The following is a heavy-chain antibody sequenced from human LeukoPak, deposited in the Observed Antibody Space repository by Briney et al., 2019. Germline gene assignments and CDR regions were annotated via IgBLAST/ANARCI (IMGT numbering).Heavy chain of an antibody. CDR3: ARAPFVDTYYYDSGSYFLNWFDP. CDR2: IYYSGST. V-gene: IGHV4-30-4*01. CDR1: GGSISSGDHY. J-gene: IGHJ5*02. D-gene: IGHD3-10*01. Sequence: SQTLSLTCTVSGGSISSGDHYWSWIRQPPGKGLEWIAYIYYSGSTYYNPSLKSRVTISVDTSKNQFSLKLSSVTAANTAVYYCARAPFVDTYYYDSGSYFLNWFDPWGQGTLVTVSS.